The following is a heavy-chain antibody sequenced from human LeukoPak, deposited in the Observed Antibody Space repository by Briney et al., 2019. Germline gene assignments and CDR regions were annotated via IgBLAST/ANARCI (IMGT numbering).Heavy chain of an antibody. CDR3: ARDSAAGTIDY. CDR2: ISISSSYI. CDR1: GFTFSSYS. J-gene: IGHJ4*02. D-gene: IGHD6-13*01. Sequence: GGSLRLSCAASGFTFSSYSMNWVRQAPGKGLEWVSSISISSSYIYYADSVKGRFTISRDNAKNSLYLQMNSLRAEDTAVYYCARDSAAGTIDYWGQGTLVTVSS. V-gene: IGHV3-21*01.